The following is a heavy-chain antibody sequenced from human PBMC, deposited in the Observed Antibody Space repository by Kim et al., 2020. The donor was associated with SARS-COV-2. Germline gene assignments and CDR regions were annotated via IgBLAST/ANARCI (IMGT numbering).Heavy chain of an antibody. V-gene: IGHV1-46*01. D-gene: IGHD3-10*01. CDR2: INPNSGNT. Sequence: ASVKVSCKASGYTFTNYYMHWVRQAPGQGPEWMGIINPNSGNTRYAQKFQGRVTMTRDTSTSTVYMEVGSLRSEDTAVYYCATGSLVRDRGVVTTDRYFDYWGQGTLVTVSS. CDR1: GYTFTNYY. J-gene: IGHJ4*02. CDR3: ATGSLVRDRGVVTTDRYFDY.